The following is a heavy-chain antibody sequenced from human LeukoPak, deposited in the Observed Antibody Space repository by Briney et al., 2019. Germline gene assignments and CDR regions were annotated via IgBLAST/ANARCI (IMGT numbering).Heavy chain of an antibody. J-gene: IGHJ4*02. CDR3: ARVKKVDTSIDY. CDR1: GGSISSTIYY. CDR2: IFYTGSN. Sequence: SETLSLTCTVSGGSISSTIYYWGWIRQPPGKGLEWIGSIFYTGSNYYNPSLKSLVTISKDMSKNQFFLKLNFVTAADTAVYFCARVKKVDTSIDYWGQGTLVTVSS. V-gene: IGHV4-39*01. D-gene: IGHD5-18*01.